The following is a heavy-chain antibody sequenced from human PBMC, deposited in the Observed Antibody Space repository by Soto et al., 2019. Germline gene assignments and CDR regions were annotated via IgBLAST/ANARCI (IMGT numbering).Heavy chain of an antibody. CDR2: ISSSSSYI. V-gene: IGHV3-21*01. D-gene: IGHD6-13*01. J-gene: IGHJ5*02. Sequence: PGGSLRLSCAASGFTFSSYSMNWVRQAPGKGLEWVSSISSSSSYIYYADSVKGRFTISRDNAKNSLYLQMNSLRAEDTAVYYCARDRYIAAAGKDPHNWFDPWGQGTLVTVSS. CDR3: ARDRYIAAAGKDPHNWFDP. CDR1: GFTFSSYS.